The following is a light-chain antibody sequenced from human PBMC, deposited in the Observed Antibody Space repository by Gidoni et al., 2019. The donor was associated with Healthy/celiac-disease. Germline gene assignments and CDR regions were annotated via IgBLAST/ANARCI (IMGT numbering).Light chain of an antibody. J-gene: IGKJ3*01. V-gene: IGKV1-39*01. CDR3: QQSYSTLIT. CDR1: QSISSY. Sequence: DIQMTQSPASLSASVGDRVTITGRASQSISSYLNWYQQKPGKAPKLLIYAASSLQSGVPSRFSGSGSGTDFTLTISSLQPEDFAPYYCQQSYSTLITFGPGTKVDIK. CDR2: AAS.